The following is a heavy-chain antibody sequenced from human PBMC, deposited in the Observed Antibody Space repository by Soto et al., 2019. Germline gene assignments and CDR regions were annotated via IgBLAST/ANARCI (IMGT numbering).Heavy chain of an antibody. CDR1: GGSISSRSHY. J-gene: IGHJ4*02. CDR3: ATADGFGVVTPFFEY. Sequence: QLQLQESGPGLVKPSETLSLTCTVSGGSISSRSHYWGWIRQSPGKHLEWIGSSFYRGSTHYNPSLKTRVTISVDTSKNPVSLKLYSVTAADPAVYYCATADGFGVVTPFFEYWGQGILVTVSS. CDR2: SFYRGST. V-gene: IGHV4-39*01. D-gene: IGHD3-3*01.